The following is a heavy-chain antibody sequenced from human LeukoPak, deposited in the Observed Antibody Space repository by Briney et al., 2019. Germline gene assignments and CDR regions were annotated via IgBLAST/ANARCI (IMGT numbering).Heavy chain of an antibody. D-gene: IGHD6-19*01. CDR3: AKIRGSGWYTFDY. Sequence: PGRSLRLSCAASGFTFSSYGMHWVRQAPGKGLEWVAVIWYDGSNKYYADSVKGRFTISRDNSKNTLYLQMNSLRAEDTAVYYCAKIRGSGWYTFDYWGQGTLVTVSS. CDR1: GFTFSSYG. V-gene: IGHV3-33*06. J-gene: IGHJ4*02. CDR2: IWYDGSNK.